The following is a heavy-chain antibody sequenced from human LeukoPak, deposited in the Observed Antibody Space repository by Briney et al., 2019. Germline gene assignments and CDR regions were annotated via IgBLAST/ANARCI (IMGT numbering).Heavy chain of an antibody. CDR2: INPNSGGT. J-gene: IGHJ6*02. Sequence: GASVKVSCKASGYTFTGYYMHWVRQAPGQGLEWMGWINPNSGGTNYAQKFQGRVTITADKSTSTAYMELSSLRSEDTAVYYCAGPPRTTVVPGYSELNYYYYGMDVWGQGTTVTVSS. V-gene: IGHV1-2*02. D-gene: IGHD4-23*01. CDR3: AGPPRTTVVPGYSELNYYYYGMDV. CDR1: GYTFTGYY.